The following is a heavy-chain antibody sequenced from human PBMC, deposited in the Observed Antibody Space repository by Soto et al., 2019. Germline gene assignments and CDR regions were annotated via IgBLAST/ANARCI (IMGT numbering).Heavy chain of an antibody. Sequence: EVNLLESGGGLVQPGESLRISCVGSGFTFKNYGMTWVRQAPRKGLEWVSGTTGSGANKHYADSVRGRFTISRDNSKKTLYLEMKSLRVEDTAVYYCAKDGDFGEDGPAEYFEHWGQGTLVTVSS. V-gene: IGHV3-23*01. CDR2: TTGSGANK. D-gene: IGHD4-17*01. CDR3: AKDGDFGEDGPAEYFEH. CDR1: GFTFKNYG. J-gene: IGHJ1*01.